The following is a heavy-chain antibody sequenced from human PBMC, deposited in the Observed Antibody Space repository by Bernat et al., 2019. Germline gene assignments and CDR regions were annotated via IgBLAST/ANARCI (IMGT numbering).Heavy chain of an antibody. D-gene: IGHD4-17*01. V-gene: IGHV3-64D*06. CDR3: VMASSDYPRAFDI. CDR2: ISSNGGRT. J-gene: IGHJ3*02. Sequence: EVQLVESGGGLVQPGGSLRLSCSASGFTFSSYAMHWVRQAPGKGLEYVSAISSNGGRTYYAEVVEGRFTNPRDNSKNTVYLQMSSLRAEDPAVYYCVMASSDYPRAFDIWGQGKMVTVPS. CDR1: GFTFSSYA.